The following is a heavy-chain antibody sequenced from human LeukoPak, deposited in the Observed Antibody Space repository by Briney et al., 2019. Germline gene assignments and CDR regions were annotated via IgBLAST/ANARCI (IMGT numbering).Heavy chain of an antibody. V-gene: IGHV3-11*06. Sequence: GGSLRLSCVASGFAFNDYYMSWIRQAPGKGPERVSSISSSSSYIYYADSVKGRFTISRDNAKNSLYLQMNSLRAEDTAVYYCARDSTAPYWGQGTLVTVSS. CDR2: ISSSSSYI. J-gene: IGHJ4*02. CDR1: GFAFNDYY. CDR3: ARDSTAPY.